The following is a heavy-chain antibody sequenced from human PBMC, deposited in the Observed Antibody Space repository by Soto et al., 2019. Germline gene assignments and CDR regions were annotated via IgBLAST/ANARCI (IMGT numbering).Heavy chain of an antibody. CDR2: INTGYGNT. J-gene: IGHJ5*02. Sequence: QVQLVQSGAEVKKPGASVKVSCKASGITSTTYAIHWVRQAPGHGLEWMGWINTGYGNTRYSQRFLGRVSLTTDTSTSTASMDLSSLTSEDTAVYYCARAISGYVTWGQGTLITVSS. D-gene: IGHD5-12*01. CDR1: GITSTTYA. CDR3: ARAISGYVT. V-gene: IGHV1-3*04.